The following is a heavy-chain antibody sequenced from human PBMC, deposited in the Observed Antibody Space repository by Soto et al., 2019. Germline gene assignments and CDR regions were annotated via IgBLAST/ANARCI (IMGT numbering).Heavy chain of an antibody. V-gene: IGHV1-18*01. CDR3: ARSRAGQDGGYYYYYGMDV. J-gene: IGHJ6*02. CDR1: GYTFTSYG. Sequence: ASVKVSCKASGYTFTSYGISWVRQAPGQGLEWMGWISAYNGNTNYAQKLQGRVTMTTDTSTSTAYMELRSLRSDDTAVYYCARSRAGQDGGYYYYYGMDVWGQGTTVTVSS. CDR2: ISAYNGNT. D-gene: IGHD6-19*01.